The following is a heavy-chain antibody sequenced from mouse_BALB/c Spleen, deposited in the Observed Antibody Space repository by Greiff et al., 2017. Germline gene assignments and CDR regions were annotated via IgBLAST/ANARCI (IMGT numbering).Heavy chain of an antibody. CDR3: ARGITTVVATGFDY. D-gene: IGHD1-1*01. Sequence: VKLQESGAELVKPGASVKLSCKASGYTFTSYDINWVRQRPEQGLEWIGWIFPGDGSTKYNEKFKGKATLTTDKSSSTAYMQLSRLTSEDSAVYFCARGITTVVATGFDYWGQGTTLTVSS. CDR2: IFPGDGST. V-gene: IGHV1-85*01. J-gene: IGHJ2*01. CDR1: GYTFTSYD.